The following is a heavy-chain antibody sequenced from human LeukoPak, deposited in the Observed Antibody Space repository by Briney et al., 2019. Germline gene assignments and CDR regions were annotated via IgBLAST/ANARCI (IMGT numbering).Heavy chain of an antibody. V-gene: IGHV3-11*01. CDR2: ISSSGSTI. D-gene: IGHD6-13*01. Sequence: GGSLRLSCAASGFTFSDYYMSWIRQAPGKGLEWVSYISSSGSTIYYADSVKGRFTISRDNAKNSLYLQMNSLRAEDTAVYYCARATPQYSSSWSPLSHDAFDIWGQGTMVTVSS. J-gene: IGHJ3*02. CDR3: ARATPQYSSSWSPLSHDAFDI. CDR1: GFTFSDYY.